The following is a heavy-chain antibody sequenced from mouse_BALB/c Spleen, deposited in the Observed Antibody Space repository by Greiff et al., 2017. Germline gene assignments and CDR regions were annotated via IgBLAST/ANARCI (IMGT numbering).Heavy chain of an antibody. Sequence: DVKLEESGPGLVKPSQSLSLTCTVTGYSITSDYAWNWIRQFPGNKLEWMGYISYSGSTSYNPSLKSRISITRDTSKNQFFLQLNSVTTEDTATYYCARLYYGNYAWFAYWGQGTLVTVSA. V-gene: IGHV3-2*02. CDR1: GYSITSDYA. D-gene: IGHD2-1*01. CDR3: ARLYYGNYAWFAY. CDR2: ISYSGST. J-gene: IGHJ3*01.